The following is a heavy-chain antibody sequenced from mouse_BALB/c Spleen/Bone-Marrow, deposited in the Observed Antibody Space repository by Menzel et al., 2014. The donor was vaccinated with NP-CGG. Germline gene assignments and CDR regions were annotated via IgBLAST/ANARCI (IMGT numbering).Heavy chain of an antibody. CDR1: GYSFTGYN. CDR3: AIKSYEGGFAY. D-gene: IGHD2-3*01. Sequence: VHVKQSGPELEKPGASVKISCKASGYSFTGYNMNWVKQSNGKSLEWIGSIDPYYGNTTYNQKFKGKATLTVDKSSSTAYMQLKSLTSEDSVVYYCAIKSYEGGFAYWGQGTLVTVSA. CDR2: IDPYYGNT. V-gene: IGHV1-39*01. J-gene: IGHJ3*01.